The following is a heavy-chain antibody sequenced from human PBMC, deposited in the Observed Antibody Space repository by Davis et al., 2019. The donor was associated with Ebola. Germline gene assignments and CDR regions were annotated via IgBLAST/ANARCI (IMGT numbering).Heavy chain of an antibody. CDR3: ARFVVVAATGYYYGMDV. D-gene: IGHD2-15*01. CDR2: IYPGDSDT. CDR1: GYSFTSYW. V-gene: IGHV5-51*01. Sequence: PGGSLRLSCKGSGYSFTSYWIGWVRQMPGKGLEWMGIIYPGDSDTRYSPSFQGQVTISADKSTSTAYLQWSSLKASDTAMYYCARFVVVAATGYYYGMDVWGQGTTVTVSS. J-gene: IGHJ6*02.